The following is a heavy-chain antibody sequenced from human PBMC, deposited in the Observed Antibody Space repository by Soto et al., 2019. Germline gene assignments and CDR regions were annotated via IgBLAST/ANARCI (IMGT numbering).Heavy chain of an antibody. J-gene: IGHJ4*02. D-gene: IGHD3-22*01. CDR3: ARPHYDSNTFYSFFDY. CDR1: AESFSGYY. CDR2: ISHGGHT. V-gene: IGHV4-34*01. Sequence: KASETLSPTCTVYAESFSGYYWSWIRQPPGRGLEWIGEISHGGHTNYNPSLKSRVTISVDTSKNHFSLELTSVTAADTAVYYCARPHYDSNTFYSFFDYWDQGTLVTVSS.